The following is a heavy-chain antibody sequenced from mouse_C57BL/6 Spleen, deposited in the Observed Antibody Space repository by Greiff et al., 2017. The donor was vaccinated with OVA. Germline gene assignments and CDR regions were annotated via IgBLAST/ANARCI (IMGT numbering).Heavy chain of an antibody. V-gene: IGHV1-15*01. Sequence: QVQLQQSGAELVRPGASVTLSCKASGYTFTDYEMHWVKQTPVHGLEWIGAIDPETGGTAYNQKFKGKAILTADKSSSTAYMELRSLTSEDSAVYYCTRNYGSRGFDYWGQGTTLTVSS. CDR3: TRNYGSRGFDY. CDR2: IDPETGGT. CDR1: GYTFTDYE. D-gene: IGHD1-1*01. J-gene: IGHJ2*01.